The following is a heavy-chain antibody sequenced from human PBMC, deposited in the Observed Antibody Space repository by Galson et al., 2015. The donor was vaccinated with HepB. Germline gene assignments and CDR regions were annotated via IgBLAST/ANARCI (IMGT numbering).Heavy chain of an antibody. V-gene: IGHV1-3*01. D-gene: IGHD3-10*01. CDR2: INDGNGNT. J-gene: IGHJ4*02. CDR1: GYTFSDYA. Sequence: SVKVSCKASGYTFSDYAMHWVRQAPGQRLEWMGWINDGNGNTKYSQKFQGRVTITRDTSASTAYMELSSLRSEDTAVYYCARPAASLLWFGEAYYFDFWGQGTLVTVSS. CDR3: ARPAASLLWFGEAYYFDF.